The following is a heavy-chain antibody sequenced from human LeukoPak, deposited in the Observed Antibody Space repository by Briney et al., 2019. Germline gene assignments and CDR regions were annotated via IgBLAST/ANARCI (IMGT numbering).Heavy chain of an antibody. CDR2: IYYSGST. CDR1: GGSISSYY. Sequence: SETLSLTCTVSGGSISSYYWSWIRQPPGKGLEWIGHIYYSGSTNYNPSLKSRVTISVDTSKNQFSLKLSSVTAADTAVYYCARALIRPNWFDPWGQGTLVTVSS. CDR3: ARALIRPNWFDP. J-gene: IGHJ5*02. V-gene: IGHV4-59*01.